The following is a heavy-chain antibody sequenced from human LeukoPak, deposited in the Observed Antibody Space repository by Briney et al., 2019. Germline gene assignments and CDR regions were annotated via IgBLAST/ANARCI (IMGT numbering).Heavy chain of an antibody. V-gene: IGHV3-48*01. J-gene: IGHJ4*02. D-gene: IGHD3-3*01. CDR1: GFTFSSYN. CDR2: ISSSSSTR. CDR3: AREGSDFWSGYSKGHFDY. Sequence: GGSLRLSCAASGFTFSSYNMNWVRRAPGKGLEWVSYISSSSSTRYYAGSVKGRFTISRDNGKHSLSLQMNSLRAEDTAVYYCAREGSDFWSGYSKGHFDYWGQGTLVTVSS.